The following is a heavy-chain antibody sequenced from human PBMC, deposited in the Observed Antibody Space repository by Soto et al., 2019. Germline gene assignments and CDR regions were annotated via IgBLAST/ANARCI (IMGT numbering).Heavy chain of an antibody. CDR3: AKEGTYDFWSGYYIFEDY. V-gene: IGHV3-23*01. CDR2: ISGSGGST. J-gene: IGHJ4*01. Sequence: HPRWSLRLSCAASGFTFSSYAMSWVRQAPGKGLEWVSAISGSGGSTYYADSVKGRVTLSRDNSKNTLYLQMNSLRAEETAVYYCAKEGTYDFWSGYYIFEDYWGHGTLVKVSS. CDR1: GFTFSSYA. D-gene: IGHD3-3*01.